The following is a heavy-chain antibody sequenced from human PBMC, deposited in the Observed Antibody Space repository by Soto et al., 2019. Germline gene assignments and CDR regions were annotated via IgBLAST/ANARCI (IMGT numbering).Heavy chain of an antibody. Sequence: SVKVSCKASGGTFSSYTISWVRQAPGQGLEWMGRIIPILGIANYAQKFQGRVTITADKSTSTAYMELSSLRSEDTAVYYCALDRETILSPNLFDFWGQRSLDTGSS. J-gene: IGHJ5*01. CDR2: IIPILGIA. D-gene: IGHD1-26*01. V-gene: IGHV1-69*02. CDR3: ALDRETILSPNLFDF. CDR1: GGTFSSYT.